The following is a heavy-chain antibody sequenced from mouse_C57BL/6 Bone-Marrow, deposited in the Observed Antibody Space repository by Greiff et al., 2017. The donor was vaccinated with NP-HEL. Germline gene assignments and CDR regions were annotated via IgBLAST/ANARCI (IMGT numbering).Heavy chain of an antibody. V-gene: IGHV5-12*01. CDR1: GFTFSDYY. CDR3: ARHEGNYVYAMDY. Sequence: EVKLMESGGGLVQPGGSLKLSCAASGFTFSDYYMYWVRQTPEKRLEWVAYISNGGGSTYYPDTVKGRFTISRDNAKNTLYLQMSRLKSEDTAMYYCARHEGNYVYAMDYWGQGTSVTVSS. CDR2: ISNGGGST. J-gene: IGHJ4*01. D-gene: IGHD2-1*01.